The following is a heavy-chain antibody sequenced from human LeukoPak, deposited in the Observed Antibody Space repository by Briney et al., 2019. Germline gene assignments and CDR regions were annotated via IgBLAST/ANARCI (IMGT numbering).Heavy chain of an antibody. D-gene: IGHD3-22*01. J-gene: IGHJ4*02. Sequence: SETLSLTCTVSGGSISSYYWSWIRQPPGKGLEWIGYIYYSGSTNYNPFLKSRVTISVDTSKNQFSLKLSSVTAADTAVYYCARGDSSGYWGQGTLVTVSS. V-gene: IGHV4-59*01. CDR1: GGSISSYY. CDR2: IYYSGST. CDR3: ARGDSSGY.